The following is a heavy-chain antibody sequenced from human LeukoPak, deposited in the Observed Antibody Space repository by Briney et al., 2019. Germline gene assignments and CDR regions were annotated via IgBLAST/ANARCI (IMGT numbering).Heavy chain of an antibody. Sequence: PGGSLRLSCAASGFIFSSYGMSWVRQAPGKGLEWVSAISGSGGSTYYADSVKGRFTISRDNSKNTVYLQMNSLRGDDTAVYYCATNPWGGYCSSTSCHLSYWGQGILVTVSS. D-gene: IGHD2-2*01. CDR1: GFIFSSYG. J-gene: IGHJ4*02. V-gene: IGHV3-23*01. CDR2: ISGSGGST. CDR3: ATNPWGGYCSSTSCHLSY.